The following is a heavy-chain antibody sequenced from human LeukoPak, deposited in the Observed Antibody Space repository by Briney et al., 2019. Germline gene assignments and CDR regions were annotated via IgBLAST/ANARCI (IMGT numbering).Heavy chain of an antibody. J-gene: IGHJ4*02. V-gene: IGHV1-8*02. D-gene: IGHD3-10*01. Sequence: ASVKVSCKASGGTFSSYAISWVRQATGQGLEWMGWMNPNSGNTGYAQKFQGRVTMTRNTSISTAYMELSSLRSEDTAVYYCARGRGGSDDYWGQGTLVTVSS. CDR2: MNPNSGNT. CDR3: ARGRGGSDDY. CDR1: GGTFSSYA.